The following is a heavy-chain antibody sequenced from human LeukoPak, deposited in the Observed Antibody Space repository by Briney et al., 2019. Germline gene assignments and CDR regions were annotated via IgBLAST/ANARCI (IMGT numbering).Heavy chain of an antibody. V-gene: IGHV1-69*13. CDR1: GYTITGYY. D-gene: IGHD3-9*01. CDR2: IIPIFGTA. Sequence: SVKVSCKASGYTITGYYMHWVRQAPGQGLEWMGGIIPIFGTANYAQKFQGRVTITADESTSTAYMELSSLRSEDTAVYYCAREGTSSGYDILTGYDYYYGMDVWGQGTTVTVSS. J-gene: IGHJ6*02. CDR3: AREGTSSGYDILTGYDYYYGMDV.